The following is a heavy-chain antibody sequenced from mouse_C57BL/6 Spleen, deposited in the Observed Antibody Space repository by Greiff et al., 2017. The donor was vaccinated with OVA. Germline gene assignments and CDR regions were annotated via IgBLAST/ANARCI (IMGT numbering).Heavy chain of an antibody. J-gene: IGHJ4*01. CDR2: IDPEDGET. CDR1: GFNIKDYY. Sequence: VQLKQSGAELVKPGASVKLSCTASGFNIKDYYMHWVKQRTEQGLEWIGRIDPEDGETKYAPNFQGKATITADTSSNTAYLQLSSLTSEDTAVYYCADQGAYYDYDGMDYWGQGTSVTVSS. V-gene: IGHV14-2*01. D-gene: IGHD1-1*02. CDR3: ADQGAYYDYDGMDY.